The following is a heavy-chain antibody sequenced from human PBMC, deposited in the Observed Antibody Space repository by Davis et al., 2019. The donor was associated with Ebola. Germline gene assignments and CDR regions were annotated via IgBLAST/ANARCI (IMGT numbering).Heavy chain of an antibody. CDR3: AKGVAAAGFIARYYFDY. CDR1: GFTFSSYA. D-gene: IGHD6-13*01. J-gene: IGHJ4*02. V-gene: IGHV3-23*01. Sequence: GGSLRLSCAASGFTFSSYAMSWVRQAPGKGLEWVSAISGSGGSTYYADSVKGRFTISRDNSKNTLYLQMNSLRAEDTAVYYCAKGVAAAGFIARYYFDYWGQGTLVTVSS. CDR2: ISGSGGST.